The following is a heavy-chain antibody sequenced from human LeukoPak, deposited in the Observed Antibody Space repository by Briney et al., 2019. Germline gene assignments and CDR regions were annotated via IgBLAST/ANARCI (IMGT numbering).Heavy chain of an antibody. Sequence: SGTLSLTCAVSGGSISGSNWWNWVRQPPGKGLEWIGSIYYSGSTYYNPSLKSRVTISVDTSKNQFSLKLSSVTAADTAVYYCARVHYDSSGYWPYYYYMDVWGQGTLVTVSS. CDR2: IYYSGST. D-gene: IGHD3-22*01. V-gene: IGHV4-4*02. CDR3: ARVHYDSSGYWPYYYYMDV. CDR1: GGSISGSNW. J-gene: IGHJ6*03.